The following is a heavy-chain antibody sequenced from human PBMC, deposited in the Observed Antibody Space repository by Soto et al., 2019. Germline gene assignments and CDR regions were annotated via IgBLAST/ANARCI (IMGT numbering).Heavy chain of an antibody. Sequence: SETLSLTCTVSGASISGTNYYWDWIRQPPGKGLEWVGSISYRGSTYYSPSLKSRVTISLDKSKNQFSLALYSVTVADTAVYYCASQAGGYSYGPLDYWGQGTLVTVSS. CDR3: ASQAGGYSYGPLDY. D-gene: IGHD5-18*01. V-gene: IGHV4-39*01. CDR2: ISYRGST. J-gene: IGHJ4*02. CDR1: GASISGTNYY.